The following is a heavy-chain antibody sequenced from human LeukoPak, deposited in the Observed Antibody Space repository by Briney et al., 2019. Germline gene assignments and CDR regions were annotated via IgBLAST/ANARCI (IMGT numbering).Heavy chain of an antibody. V-gene: IGHV5-51*01. CDR3: ARLVGDCIGTSCFRYFQD. J-gene: IGHJ1*01. CDR2: VYPGDSDT. D-gene: IGHD2-2*01. CDR1: GYSFTTYW. Sequence: NAGESLKISCKGSGYSFTTYWIVWVRQMPGKGLEWMGFVYPGDSDTRYSPSFQGQVTISADKSITTAYVQWSSLKASDTAVYYCARLVGDCIGTSCFRYFQDWGQGTLVTVSS.